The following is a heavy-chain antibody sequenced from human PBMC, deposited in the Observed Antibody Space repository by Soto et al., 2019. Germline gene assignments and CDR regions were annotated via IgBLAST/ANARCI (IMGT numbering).Heavy chain of an antibody. V-gene: IGHV1-3*05. CDR3: ARDVGGMDV. CDR1: GYTFTSYA. D-gene: IGHD3-3*01. J-gene: IGHJ6*02. Sequence: QVQLVQSGAEEKKPGASVKVSCKASGYTFTSYAMHWVRQAPGQRLDWMGWINAGNSNTKYSQKFQGRVTITRDTSAITAYMELSSLRSEDTAVYYSARDVGGMDVWGQGATVTVSS. CDR2: INAGNSNT.